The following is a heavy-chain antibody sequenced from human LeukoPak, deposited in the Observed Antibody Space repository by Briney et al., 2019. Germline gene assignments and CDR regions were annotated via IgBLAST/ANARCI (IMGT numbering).Heavy chain of an antibody. Sequence: GRSLRLSCAASGFTFSSYGMHWVRQAPGKGLEWVAVIWYDGSNKYYADSVKGRFTISRDNSKNTLYLQMNSLRAEDTAVYYCAKEGNDFWGGYSFDYWGQGTLVTVSS. CDR1: GFTFSSYG. V-gene: IGHV3-33*06. J-gene: IGHJ4*02. CDR3: AKEGNDFWGGYSFDY. CDR2: IWYDGSNK. D-gene: IGHD3-3*01.